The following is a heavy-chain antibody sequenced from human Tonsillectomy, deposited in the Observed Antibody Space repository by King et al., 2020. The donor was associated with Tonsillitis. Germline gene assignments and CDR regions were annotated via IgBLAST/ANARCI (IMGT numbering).Heavy chain of an antibody. CDR2: IYYSGST. CDR1: GGSISTYY. CDR3: ARGQYYYYGMDV. J-gene: IGHJ6*02. V-gene: IGHV4-59*01. Sequence: LQLQESGPGLVKPSETLSLTCSVSGGSISTYYWSWIRQPPGKGLEWIGYIYYSGSTNYNPSLKSRVIISVDTSKNQFSLNLSSLTAADTAVYYCARGQYYYYGMDVWGQGTTVTVSS.